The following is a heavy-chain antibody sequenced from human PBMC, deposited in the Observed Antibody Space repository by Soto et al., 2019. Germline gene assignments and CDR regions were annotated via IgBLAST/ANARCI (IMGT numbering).Heavy chain of an antibody. D-gene: IGHD2-21*01. V-gene: IGHV3-23*01. J-gene: IGHJ4*02. CDR3: AKEMIASTLADFFDY. Sequence: EVQLLESGGGLIQPGGSLRLSCEASGFTFSNYGMTWVRQAPGKGLEWVSTISGSGDRAFYADPVKGRFTISSDNSKNTLYLQMNSLSAEDTAIYYCAKEMIASTLADFFDYWGQGILVTVSS. CDR2: ISGSGDRA. CDR1: GFTFSNYG.